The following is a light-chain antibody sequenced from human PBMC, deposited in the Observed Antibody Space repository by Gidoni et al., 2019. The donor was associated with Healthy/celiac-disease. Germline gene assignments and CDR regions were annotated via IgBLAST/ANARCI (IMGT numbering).Light chain of an antibody. CDR1: QSISSW. J-gene: IGKJ2*01. CDR2: DAS. CDR3: QQYNSSKYT. Sequence: DIQMTPSPSTLSASVGDRVTITCRASQSISSWLAWYQQKPGKAPKLLIYDASSLESGVPSRFSGSGSGTEFTLTISSLQPDDFATYYCQQYNSSKYTFGQGTKLEIK. V-gene: IGKV1-5*01.